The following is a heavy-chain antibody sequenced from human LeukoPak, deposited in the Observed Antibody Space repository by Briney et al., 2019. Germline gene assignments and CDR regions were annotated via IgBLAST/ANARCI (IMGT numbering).Heavy chain of an antibody. D-gene: IGHD6-13*01. CDR3: ARGRSSWSSGTWFDP. V-gene: IGHV4-39*07. J-gene: IGHJ5*02. CDR1: GGSISSGSYD. Sequence: SETLSLTCTVSGGSISSGSYDWYWIRQPPGKGLEWIGEINHSGSTNYNPSLKSRVTISVDTSKNQFSVKLSSVTAADTAVYYCARGRSSWSSGTWFDPWGQGTLVTVSS. CDR2: INHSGST.